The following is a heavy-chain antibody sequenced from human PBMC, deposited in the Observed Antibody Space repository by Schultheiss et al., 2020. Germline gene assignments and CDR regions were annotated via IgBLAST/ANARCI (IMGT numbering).Heavy chain of an antibody. J-gene: IGHJ6*02. Sequence: GGSLRLSCAASGFTFSSYAMHWVRQAPGKGLEWVSGISWNGGSTGYADSVKGRFTISRDNAKNSLYLQMNSLRAEDTALYYCARGGDSAHYYYYAIDVWGQGTTVTVSS. CDR1: GFTFSSYA. CDR2: ISWNGGST. D-gene: IGHD2-21*01. V-gene: IGHV3-20*04. CDR3: ARGGDSAHYYYYAIDV.